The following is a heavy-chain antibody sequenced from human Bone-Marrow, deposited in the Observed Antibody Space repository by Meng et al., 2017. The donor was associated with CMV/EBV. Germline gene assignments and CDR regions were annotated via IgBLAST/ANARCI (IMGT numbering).Heavy chain of an antibody. J-gene: IGHJ3*02. V-gene: IGHV3-11*01. CDR3: ARGGLDYGDYEEAFDI. D-gene: IGHD4-17*01. CDR2: ISSSGSTI. CDR1: GFTFSDYY. Sequence: GESLKISCAASGFTFSDYYMSWIRQAPGKGLEWVSYISSSGSTIYYADAVKGRFTISRDNAKNSLYLQKNSLRAEDTAVYYCARGGLDYGDYEEAFDIWGQGTMVTVSS.